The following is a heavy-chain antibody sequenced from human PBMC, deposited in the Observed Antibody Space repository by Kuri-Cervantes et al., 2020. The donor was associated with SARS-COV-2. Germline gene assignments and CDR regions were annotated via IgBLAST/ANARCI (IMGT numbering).Heavy chain of an antibody. CDR3: ARHSIAAAYFDY. Sequence: SETLSLTCTVSGGSISSYYWSWIRQPPGKGLEWIGYIYYSGSTNYNPSLKSRVTISVDTSKNQFSLKLSSVTAADTAVYYCARHSIAAAYFDYWGQGTLVTVSS. D-gene: IGHD6-13*01. CDR2: IYYSGST. J-gene: IGHJ4*02. V-gene: IGHV4-59*08. CDR1: GGSISSYY.